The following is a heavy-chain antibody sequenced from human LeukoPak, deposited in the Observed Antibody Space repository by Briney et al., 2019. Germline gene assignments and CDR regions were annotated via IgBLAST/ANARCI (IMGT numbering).Heavy chain of an antibody. CDR1: GYTFTSYG. CDR2: ISAYNGNT. Sequence: GASVKVSCKASGYTFTSYGISWVRQAPGQGLEWMGWISAYNGNTNYAQKLQGRVTMTTDTSTSTAYMELWSLRSDDTAVYYCARVNPLLLWFGELFSGWGQGTLVTVSS. V-gene: IGHV1-18*01. J-gene: IGHJ4*02. CDR3: ARVNPLLLWFGELFSG. D-gene: IGHD3-10*01.